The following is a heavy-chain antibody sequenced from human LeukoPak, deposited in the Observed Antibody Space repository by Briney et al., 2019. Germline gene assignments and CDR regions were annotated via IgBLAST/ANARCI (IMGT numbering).Heavy chain of an antibody. CDR2: ISGSGGST. D-gene: IGHD3-22*01. V-gene: IGHV3-23*01. CDR3: AKDGAYYDSRLFDY. J-gene: IGHJ4*02. CDR1: GFTFSSYA. Sequence: GGSLRLSCAASGFTFSSYAMSWVRQAPGKGLEWVSAISGSGGSTYYADSVKGRFTISRDNSKNTLYLRMNSLRAEDTAVYYCAKDGAYYDSRLFDYWGQGTLVTVSS.